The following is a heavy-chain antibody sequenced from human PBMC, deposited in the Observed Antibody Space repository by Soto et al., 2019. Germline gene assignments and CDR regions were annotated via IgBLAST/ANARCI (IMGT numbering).Heavy chain of an antibody. J-gene: IGHJ4*02. CDR3: ARRYSSSYDY. CDR1: GGSISSYY. Sequence: QVQLQESGPGLVKPSETLSRTCTVSGGSISSYYWSWIRQPPGKGLEWIGYIYYSGSTNYNPSLKSRVTISVDTTKNQFSLKLSSVTAADTAVYYCARRYSSSYDYWGQGTLVTVSS. V-gene: IGHV4-59*08. D-gene: IGHD6-13*01. CDR2: IYYSGST.